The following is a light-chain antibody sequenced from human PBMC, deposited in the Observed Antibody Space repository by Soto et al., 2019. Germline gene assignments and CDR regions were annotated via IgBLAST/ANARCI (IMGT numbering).Light chain of an antibody. Sequence: QPVLTQPPSVSGAPGQRVTISCTGSSSNIGAGYDVHWYQQLPGTAPKLLIYNNNNRPSGVPDRFSGSKSGTSASLAITGLQAEDEADYYCQSHDSSLSGVVFGGGTKLTVL. V-gene: IGLV1-40*01. J-gene: IGLJ2*01. CDR3: QSHDSSLSGVV. CDR2: NNN. CDR1: SSNIGAGYD.